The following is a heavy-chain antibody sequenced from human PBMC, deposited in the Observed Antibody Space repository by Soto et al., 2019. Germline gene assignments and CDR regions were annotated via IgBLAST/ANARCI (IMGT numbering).Heavy chain of an antibody. V-gene: IGHV4-39*01. Sequence: QLQLQESGPGLVEPSETLSLTCTVSGGSTGSLAYYWAWIRQPPGRGLEWIGSIYYSGSIYHNPSLKSRVTMSVDTSKNPFSLNMTSVTAADTAIYYCARQSVMNWFDPWGQGTLVTVAS. J-gene: IGHJ5*02. D-gene: IGHD2-8*01. CDR2: IYYSGSI. CDR3: ARQSVMNWFDP. CDR1: GGSTGSLAYY.